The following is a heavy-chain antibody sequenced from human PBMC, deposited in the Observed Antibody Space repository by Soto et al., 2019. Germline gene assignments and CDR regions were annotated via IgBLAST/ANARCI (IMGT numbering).Heavy chain of an antibody. D-gene: IGHD3-10*01. Sequence: DVRLAEPGGGLVQPGGSLRLACTTSGFSFASVALTWVRQAPGKGLEWVATISGSDGKTYYADSVKGRFSISRDTSRNTLYLQMNSLRADDTAIYYCAKWSYRDYWGQGTRVTVSS. J-gene: IGHJ4*02. CDR1: GFSFASVA. CDR3: AKWSYRDY. V-gene: IGHV3-23*04. CDR2: ISGSDGKT.